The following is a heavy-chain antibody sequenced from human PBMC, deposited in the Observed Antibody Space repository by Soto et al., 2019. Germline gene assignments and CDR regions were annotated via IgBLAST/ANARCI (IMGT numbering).Heavy chain of an antibody. Sequence: LSLTCAASGFTFSSYAMSWVRQAPGKGLEWVSAISGSGGSTYYADSVKGRFTISRDNSKNTLYLQMNSLRAEDTAVYYCAKGAVVIADAFDIWGQGTMVTVSS. CDR2: ISGSGGST. V-gene: IGHV3-23*01. J-gene: IGHJ3*02. CDR3: AKGAVVIADAFDI. CDR1: GFTFSSYA. D-gene: IGHD2-21*01.